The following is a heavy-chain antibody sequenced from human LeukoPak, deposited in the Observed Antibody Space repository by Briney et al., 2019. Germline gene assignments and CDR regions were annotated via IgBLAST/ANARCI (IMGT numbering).Heavy chain of an antibody. J-gene: IGHJ4*02. D-gene: IGHD1-26*01. CDR3: ARDLGGDFDY. CDR2: IYYSGTT. V-gene: IGHV4-30-4*01. Sequence: SQTLSLTCTVSGGSISSGDYYWSWIRQPPGKGLEWIGCIYYSGTTYYNPSLKSRLTISIDTSKNQFSLNLTSVTAADTAVYYCARDLGGDFDYWGQGTLVTVSS. CDR1: GGSISSGDYY.